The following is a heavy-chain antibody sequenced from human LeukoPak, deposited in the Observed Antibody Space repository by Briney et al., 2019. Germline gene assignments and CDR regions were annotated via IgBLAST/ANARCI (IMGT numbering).Heavy chain of an antibody. CDR2: IYTSGST. CDR1: GGSISSYY. Sequence: SETLSLTCTVSGGSISSYYGSWIRQPAGKGLEWIGRIYTSGSTNYNPSLKSRVTMSIDTSKNQFSLKLSSVTAADTAVYYCARMTDYGNYYYYMDVWGKGTTVTVSS. CDR3: ARMTDYGNYYYYMDV. V-gene: IGHV4-4*07. D-gene: IGHD4-17*01. J-gene: IGHJ6*03.